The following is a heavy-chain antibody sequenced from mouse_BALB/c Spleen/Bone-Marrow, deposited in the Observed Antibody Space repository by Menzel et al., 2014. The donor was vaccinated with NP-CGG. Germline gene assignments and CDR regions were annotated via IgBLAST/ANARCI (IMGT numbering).Heavy chain of an antibody. CDR3: ARSYGNYDAWFAH. Sequence: EVKLLESGPELVKPGASVKISCKASGYTFTDYNMHWVKQSHGKSLEWIGYIYPYNGGAGYNQKFKSKATLTLDNSSSTAFMELRSLTSDDSAVYYCARSYGNYDAWFAHWGQGTLVTVSA. CDR2: IYPYNGGA. D-gene: IGHD2-1*01. V-gene: IGHV1S29*02. J-gene: IGHJ3*01. CDR1: GYTFTDYN.